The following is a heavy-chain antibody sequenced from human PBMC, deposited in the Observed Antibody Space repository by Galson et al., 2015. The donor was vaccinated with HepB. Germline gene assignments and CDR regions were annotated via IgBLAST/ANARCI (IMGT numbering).Heavy chain of an antibody. CDR3: ARDPGVTMVRGENWFDP. Sequence: SLRLSCAASGFTFSSYGMHWVRQAPGKGLEWVGVIWYDGSNKYYADSVKGRFTISRDNSKNTLYLQMNSLRAEDTAVYYCARDPGVTMVRGENWFDPWGQGTLVTVSS. D-gene: IGHD3-10*01. V-gene: IGHV3-33*08. CDR1: GFTFSSYG. J-gene: IGHJ5*02. CDR2: IWYDGSNK.